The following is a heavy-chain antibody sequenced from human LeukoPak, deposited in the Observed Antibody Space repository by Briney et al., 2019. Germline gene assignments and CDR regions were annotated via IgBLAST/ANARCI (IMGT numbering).Heavy chain of an antibody. CDR1: GFTFSSYA. CDR3: VKDGPITGIYLCA. D-gene: IGHD1-1*01. CDR2: ISNADAYT. J-gene: IGHJ5*02. Sequence: GGSLRLSCAASGFTFSSYAMSWVRQAPGKGLEWVSVISNADAYTSYTGSVKGRFTISRDNSKDTLYLQMNDLRAEDTAVYYCVKDGPITGIYLCAWGQGTLVTVSS. V-gene: IGHV3-23*01.